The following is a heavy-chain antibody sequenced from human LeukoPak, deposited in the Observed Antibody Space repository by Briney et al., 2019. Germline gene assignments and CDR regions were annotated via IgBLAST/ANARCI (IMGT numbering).Heavy chain of an antibody. CDR3: AREPQQFLEWLLDASPDYYYYMDV. CDR2: IKDDGSAK. D-gene: IGHD3-3*01. CDR1: GFTFSSYW. Sequence: GGSLRLSCAASGFTFSSYWMTWVRQAPGKGLEWVANIKDDGSAKYYEDSVKGRFTISRDDAKNSLYLQMNSLRADDTAVYYCAREPQQFLEWLLDASPDYYYYMDVWGKGTTVTVSS. J-gene: IGHJ6*03. V-gene: IGHV3-7*01.